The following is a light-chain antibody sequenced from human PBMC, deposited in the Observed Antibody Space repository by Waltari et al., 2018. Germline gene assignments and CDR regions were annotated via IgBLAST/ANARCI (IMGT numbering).Light chain of an antibody. V-gene: IGKV3-15*01. J-gene: IGKJ4*01. Sequence: EIVMTQSPATLSVSPGERATLSCMASQRVSSNLAWYPQKPGPAPSLLIYGASTRATGIPARFSGRGSGTEFTLNISSLQSEFFAVYYCQQYNNWPPGNTFGGGTKVEIK. CDR3: QQYNNWPPGNT. CDR2: GAS. CDR1: QRVSSN.